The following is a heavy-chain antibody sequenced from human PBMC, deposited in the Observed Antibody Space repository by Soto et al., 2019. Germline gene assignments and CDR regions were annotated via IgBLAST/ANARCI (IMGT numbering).Heavy chain of an antibody. CDR3: VDGEYSSSS. D-gene: IGHD6-6*01. CDR1: GFTFSSYA. V-gene: IGHV3-30-3*01. CDR2: ISYDGSNK. J-gene: IGHJ4*02. Sequence: QTGGSLRLSCAASGFTFSSYAMHWVRQAPGKGLEWVAVISYDGSNKYYADSVKGRFTISRDNSKNTLYLQMNSLRAEDTAVYYCVDGEYSSSSWGQGTLVTVSS.